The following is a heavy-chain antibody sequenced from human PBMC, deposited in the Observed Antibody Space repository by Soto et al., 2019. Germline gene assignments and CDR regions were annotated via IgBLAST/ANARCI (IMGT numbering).Heavy chain of an antibody. CDR1: GFTFSSYW. Sequence: GGSLRLSCAASGFTFSSYWMSWVRQAPGKGLEWVANIKQDGSEKYYVDSVKGRFTISRDNAKNSLYLQLNSLRAEDTDVYYCARVLCYYYYMDVWGKGTTVTVSS. CDR3: ARVLCYYYYMDV. J-gene: IGHJ6*03. CDR2: IKQDGSEK. V-gene: IGHV3-7*03.